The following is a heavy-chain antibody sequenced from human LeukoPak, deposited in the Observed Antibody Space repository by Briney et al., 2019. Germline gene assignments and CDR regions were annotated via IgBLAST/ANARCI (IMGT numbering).Heavy chain of an antibody. J-gene: IGHJ4*02. V-gene: IGHV4-61*05. CDR3: ARLRSSQYYFDY. CDR1: GGSISSSSYY. D-gene: IGHD3-10*01. Sequence: SETLSHTRTVSGGSISSSSYYWGWIRQTPGKGLEWIGYIHYSGSTNYNPSLKSRVTMSVDTSKNQFSLKLTSVTAADTAVYYCARLRSSQYYFDYWGQGSQLTVSS. CDR2: IHYSGST.